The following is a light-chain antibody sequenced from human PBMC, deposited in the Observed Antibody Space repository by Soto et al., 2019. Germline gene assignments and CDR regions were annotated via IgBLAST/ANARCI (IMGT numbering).Light chain of an antibody. Sequence: DIQLTQSPSFLSASAGDRVTITCRASQGIRTYLAWDQQKPGKAPKLLIHSASTLQSGVPSRFSGSGPGKEFTLTISVLLPEDSATFSCQQLNGYQLTFGGGTKVE. CDR1: QGIRTY. CDR3: QQLNGYQLT. J-gene: IGKJ4*01. V-gene: IGKV1-9*01. CDR2: SAS.